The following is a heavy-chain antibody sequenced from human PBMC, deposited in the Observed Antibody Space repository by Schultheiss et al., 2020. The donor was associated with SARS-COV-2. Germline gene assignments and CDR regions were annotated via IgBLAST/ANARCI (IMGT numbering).Heavy chain of an antibody. V-gene: IGHV3-64D*06. J-gene: IGHJ4*02. CDR2: ISSNGGST. CDR1: GFTFSSYA. Sequence: GGSLRLSCSASGFTFSSYAMHWVRQAPGKGLEYVSAISSNGGSTYYADSVKGRFTISRDNSKNTLYLQMSSLRAEDTAVYYCVKEPYVGYDSGVFDYWGQGTLVTVSS. D-gene: IGHD5-12*01. CDR3: VKEPYVGYDSGVFDY.